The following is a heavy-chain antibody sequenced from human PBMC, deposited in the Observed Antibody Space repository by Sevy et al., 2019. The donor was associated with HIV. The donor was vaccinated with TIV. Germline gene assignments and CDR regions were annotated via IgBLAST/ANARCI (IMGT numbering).Heavy chain of an antibody. CDR1: GFTFSSYG. Sequence: GGSLRLSRAASGFTFSSYGMHWVRQAPGKGLEWVALIWYDGTNKYYADSVKGRFTISRDNSKNTLYLQMNSLRAEDTAVYYCASGAYYYASRSQNFDYWGPGTLVTVSS. CDR3: ASGAYYYASRSQNFDY. J-gene: IGHJ4*02. CDR2: IWYDGTNK. D-gene: IGHD3-10*01. V-gene: IGHV3-33*01.